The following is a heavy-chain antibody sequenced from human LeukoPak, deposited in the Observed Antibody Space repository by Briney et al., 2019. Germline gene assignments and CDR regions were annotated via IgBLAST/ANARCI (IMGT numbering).Heavy chain of an antibody. Sequence: SQTLSLTCTVSGGSISSVGYYWSWIRQHPGKGLEWIGYIYYSGSTNYNPSLESRVTISADTSKNQFPLNLGSVTAADTAIYYCARGLRFIEGPGYYYMDVWGKGTTVTVSS. J-gene: IGHJ6*03. CDR2: IYYSGST. V-gene: IGHV4-31*03. CDR3: ARGLRFIEGPGYYYMDV. D-gene: IGHD3-16*02. CDR1: GGSISSVGYY.